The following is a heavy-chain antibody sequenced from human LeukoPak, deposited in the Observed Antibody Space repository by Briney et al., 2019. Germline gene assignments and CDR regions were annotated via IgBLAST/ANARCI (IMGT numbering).Heavy chain of an antibody. D-gene: IGHD1-1*01. CDR1: GFSFSRYS. CDR2: ISSGSTSI. J-gene: IGHJ5*02. Sequence: GGSLRLSCAASGFSFSRYSMDWVRQAPGKGLEWVSSISSGSTSIHYADSVKGRFTISRDNAKNSLYLQMNSLRAEDTAVYYCARVTGTTAGDHWGQGTLVSVSS. CDR3: ARVTGTTAGDH. V-gene: IGHV3-21*01.